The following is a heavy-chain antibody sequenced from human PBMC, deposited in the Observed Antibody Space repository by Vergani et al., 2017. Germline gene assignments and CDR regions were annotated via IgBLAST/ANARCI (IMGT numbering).Heavy chain of an antibody. V-gene: IGHV4-59*01. CDR2: IYYSGST. Sequence: QVQLQESGPGLVKPSETLSLTCTVSGGSISSYYWSWIRQPPGKGLEWIGYIYYSGSTNYNPSLKSRVTISVDTSKNQFSLKLSSVTAADTAVYYCAKDHFYALAVAGTFYYWGQGTLVTVSS. J-gene: IGHJ4*02. CDR1: GGSISSYY. D-gene: IGHD6-19*01. CDR3: AKDHFYALAVAGTFYY.